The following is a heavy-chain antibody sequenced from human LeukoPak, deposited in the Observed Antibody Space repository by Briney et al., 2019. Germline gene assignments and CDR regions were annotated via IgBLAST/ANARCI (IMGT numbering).Heavy chain of an antibody. Sequence: SETLSLTCTVSGGSISDYYWNWMRQPPGKGLVWIGYIYYSGRTNYNPSLKSRVSISVDTSKNQFSLKLSSVTAADTAVYYCARDRGIAALDPWGQGTLVTVSS. CDR1: GGSISDYY. D-gene: IGHD6-6*01. J-gene: IGHJ5*02. CDR2: IYYSGRT. CDR3: ARDRGIAALDP. V-gene: IGHV4-59*01.